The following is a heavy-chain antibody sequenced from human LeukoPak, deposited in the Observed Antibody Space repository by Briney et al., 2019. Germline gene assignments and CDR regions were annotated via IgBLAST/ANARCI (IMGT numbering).Heavy chain of an antibody. CDR2: INPSGGGT. D-gene: IGHD3-10*01. Sequence: ASVKVSCKASGYIFTSYYMHWVRQAPGQGLEWMGIINPSGGGTSYAQKFQGRVTITADESTSTAYMELSSLRSEDTAVCYCASSLSGYYGSGSYENYYYYGMDVWGQGTTVTVSS. CDR3: ASSLSGYYGSGSYENYYYYGMDV. V-gene: IGHV1-46*01. J-gene: IGHJ6*02. CDR1: GYIFTSYY.